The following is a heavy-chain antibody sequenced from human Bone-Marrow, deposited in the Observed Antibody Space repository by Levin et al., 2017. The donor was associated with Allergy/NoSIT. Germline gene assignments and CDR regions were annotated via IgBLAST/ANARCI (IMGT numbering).Heavy chain of an antibody. CDR3: ARAPTAVPLRPKYYYYYGMDV. D-gene: IGHD2-2*01. Sequence: GGSLRLSCAASGFTFSSYWMSWVRQAPGKGLEWVANIKQDGSEKYYVDSVKGRFTISRDNAKNSLYLQMNSLRAEDTAVYYCARAPTAVPLRPKYYYYYGMDVWGQGTTVTVSS. CDR1: GFTFSSYW. CDR2: IKQDGSEK. J-gene: IGHJ6*02. V-gene: IGHV3-7*01.